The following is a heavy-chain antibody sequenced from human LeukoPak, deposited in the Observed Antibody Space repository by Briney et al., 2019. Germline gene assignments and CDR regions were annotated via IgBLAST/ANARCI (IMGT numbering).Heavy chain of an antibody. J-gene: IGHJ5*02. Sequence: PSETLSLTCTVSGGSISSSSYYWGWIRQPPGKGLEWIGSIYYSGSTYYNPSLKSRVTISVDTSKNQFSLKLSSVTAADTAVYYCAASPPSYCSSTTCQANNWFDPWGRGTLVTVSS. D-gene: IGHD2-2*01. CDR2: IYYSGST. V-gene: IGHV4-39*01. CDR1: GGSISSSSYY. CDR3: AASPPSYCSSTTCQANNWFDP.